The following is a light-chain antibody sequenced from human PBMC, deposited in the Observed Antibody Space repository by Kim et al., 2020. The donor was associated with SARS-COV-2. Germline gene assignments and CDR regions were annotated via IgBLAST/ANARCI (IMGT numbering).Light chain of an antibody. CDR1: TSNIGAGYD. CDR3: HSYGTSLL. V-gene: IGLV1-40*01. Sequence: PVQRVTISCTGSTSNIGAGYDVHWSQQFPGPAPQLLIFGNTNRPSGVPDRFSGSRSGSSATLTIAGLQAGDEADYYCHSYGTSLLFGGGTKLAV. CDR2: GNT. J-gene: IGLJ3*02.